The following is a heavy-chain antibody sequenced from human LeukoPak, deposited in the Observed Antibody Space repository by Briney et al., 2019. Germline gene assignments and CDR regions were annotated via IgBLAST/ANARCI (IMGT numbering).Heavy chain of an antibody. CDR1: GGSISPYF. CDR2: ISHTGNT. D-gene: IGHD3-10*01. V-gene: IGHV4-59*01. CDR3: ARDDYRGVTNFDP. Sequence: SETLSLTCTVSGGSISPYFWSWIRQPPGKGLEWIGYISHTGNTNYNPTLKSRVTISVDTSKNQFSLQLTSVTAADTAVYYCARDDYRGVTNFDPWGQGTLVTVSS. J-gene: IGHJ5*02.